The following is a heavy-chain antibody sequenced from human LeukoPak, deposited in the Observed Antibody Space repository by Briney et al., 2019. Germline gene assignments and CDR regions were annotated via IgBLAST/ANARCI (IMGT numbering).Heavy chain of an antibody. J-gene: IGHJ6*03. CDR2: IKQDGSEK. CDR1: GFTFSDYW. Sequence: GGSLRLSCATSGFTFSDYWMSWVRQAPGKGLEWVANIKQDGSEKYYVDSVKGRFTISRDNAKNSLFLQMNSLRAEDTAVYYCATVPGARYYYYYIDVWGKGTTVTVSS. D-gene: IGHD2-2*01. CDR3: ATVPGARYYYYYIDV. V-gene: IGHV3-7*01.